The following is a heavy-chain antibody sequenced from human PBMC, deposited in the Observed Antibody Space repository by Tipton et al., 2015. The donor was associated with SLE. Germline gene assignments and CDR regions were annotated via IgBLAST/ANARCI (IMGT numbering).Heavy chain of an antibody. D-gene: IGHD2-8*02. V-gene: IGHV3-74*01. CDR1: GFAFSNYA. J-gene: IGHJ4*02. Sequence: GSLRLSCVASGFAFSNYAMHWVRKGPGKGLVWVLRINTDDSSTDYANSVKGRFTISRDNAKNSLYLQMNSLRAEDTAVYYCARESLVWGQGTLVTVSS. CDR3: ARESLV. CDR2: INTDDSST.